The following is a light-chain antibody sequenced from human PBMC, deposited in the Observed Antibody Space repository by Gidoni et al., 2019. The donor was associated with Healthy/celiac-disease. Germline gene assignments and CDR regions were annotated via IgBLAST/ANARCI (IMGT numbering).Light chain of an antibody. CDR2: GAS. CDR3: QQYGSSPPIT. CDR1: QSVSRSY. J-gene: IGKJ4*01. V-gene: IGKV3-20*01. Sequence: DIVLTQSPGTLSLSPGERATLSCRGSQSVSRSYLAWYQQKPGQAPRLLIYGASSRATGIPDRCSGSGSGTDFTLTISRLEPEDFAVYYCQQYGSSPPITFGGGTKVEIK.